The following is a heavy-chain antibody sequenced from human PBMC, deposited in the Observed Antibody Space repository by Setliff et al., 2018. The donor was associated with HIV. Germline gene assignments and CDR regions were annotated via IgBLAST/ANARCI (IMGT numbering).Heavy chain of an antibody. V-gene: IGHV1-18*01. CDR3: ARDVEHMMDV. CDR2: ISTYSDER. CDR1: GYTFTTYG. Sequence: ASVKVSCKPSGYTFTTYGLSWVRQAPGQGLEWMGWISTYSDERSYAQNLQGRVTMTTDTSTSTAYMELRSLRFDDTAVYYCARDVEHMMDVWGQGTTVTVS. J-gene: IGHJ6*02.